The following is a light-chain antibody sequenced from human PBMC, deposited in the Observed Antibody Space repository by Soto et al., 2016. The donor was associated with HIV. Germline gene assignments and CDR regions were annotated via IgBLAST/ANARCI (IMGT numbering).Light chain of an antibody. CDR3: QAWDTNTYVI. CDR2: QDS. CDR1: NLGNKY. Sequence: SFELSQPPSLSVSPGQTASITCSGENLGNKYVCWYQQKPGQSPVLVIHQDSERPSGIPERFSGSNSGNTATLTISGTQAMDEGDYYCQAWDTNTYVIFGGGTKLTV. V-gene: IGLV3-1*01. J-gene: IGLJ2*01.